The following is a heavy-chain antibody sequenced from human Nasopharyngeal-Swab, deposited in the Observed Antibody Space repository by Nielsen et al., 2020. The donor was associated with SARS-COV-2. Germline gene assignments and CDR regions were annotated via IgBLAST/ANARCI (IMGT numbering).Heavy chain of an antibody. D-gene: IGHD6-13*01. CDR2: VFYSGTT. V-gene: IGHV4-59*12. CDR3: VRSSSWYYFDY. CDR1: GGSISSYY. Sequence: SETLSLTCSVSGGSISSYYWSWIRQRPGKGLEWVGYVFYSGTTNYNPSLKSRVSISVDTSKNQFSLKLSSVTAADTAVYYCVRSSSWYYFDYWAQGTQVTVSS. J-gene: IGHJ4*02.